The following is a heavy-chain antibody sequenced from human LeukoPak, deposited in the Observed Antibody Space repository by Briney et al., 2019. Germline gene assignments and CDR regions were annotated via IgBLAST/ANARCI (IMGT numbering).Heavy chain of an antibody. D-gene: IGHD5-18*01. CDR2: IYYSGST. CDR3: ARHKTDTAMVSLVRWIDY. J-gene: IGHJ4*02. V-gene: IGHV4-59*08. Sequence: PSETLSLTCPVSGGSISSYYWSWIRQPPGKGLEWIGYIYYSGSTNYNPSLKSRVTISVDTSKNQFSLKRSSVTAADTAVYYCARHKTDTAMVSLVRWIDYWGQGTLVTVSS. CDR1: GGSISSYY.